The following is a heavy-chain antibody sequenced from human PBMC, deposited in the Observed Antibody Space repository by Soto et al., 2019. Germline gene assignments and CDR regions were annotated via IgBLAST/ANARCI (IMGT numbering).Heavy chain of an antibody. CDR1: GYTFTTYG. V-gene: IGHV1-18*01. J-gene: IGHJ5*02. Sequence: QIQLVQSGGEVRKPGASVKLSCKASGYTFTTYGISWVRQRPGQGLEWMGWISAFNGNTKSAQEFRGRVTMTTDTSTTTAYMEVKRLTSDDSAVYFCARGSGDTGSAWLDPWGQGTLVTVSS. CDR2: ISAFNGNT. D-gene: IGHD1-1*01. CDR3: ARGSGDTGSAWLDP.